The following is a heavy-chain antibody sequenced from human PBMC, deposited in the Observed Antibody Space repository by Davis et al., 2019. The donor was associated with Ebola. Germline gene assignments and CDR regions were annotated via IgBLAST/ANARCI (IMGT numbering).Heavy chain of an antibody. CDR1: GGSFSGYY. D-gene: IGHD4-17*01. CDR3: ARDLYGDNSGVGY. CDR2: INHSGST. J-gene: IGHJ4*02. V-gene: IGHV4-34*01. Sequence: SETLSLTCAVYGGSFSGYYWSWIRQPPGKGLEWIGEINHSGSTNYNPSLKSRVTISVDTSKNQFSLKLSSVTAADTAVYYCARDLYGDNSGVGYWGQGTLVTVSS.